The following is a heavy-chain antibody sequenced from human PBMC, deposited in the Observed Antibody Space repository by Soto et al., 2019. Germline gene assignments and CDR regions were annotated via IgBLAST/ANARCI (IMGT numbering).Heavy chain of an antibody. CDR1: GFTFSSYS. CDR3: ARIRLGYDAFDI. CDR2: ISSSSSYI. D-gene: IGHD2-15*01. Sequence: PGGSLRVSCAASGFTFSSYSMNWVRQAPGKGLEWVSSISSSSSYIYYADSVKGRFTISRDNAKNSLYLQMNSLRAEDTAVYYCARIRLGYDAFDIWGQGTMVTVSS. V-gene: IGHV3-21*01. J-gene: IGHJ3*02.